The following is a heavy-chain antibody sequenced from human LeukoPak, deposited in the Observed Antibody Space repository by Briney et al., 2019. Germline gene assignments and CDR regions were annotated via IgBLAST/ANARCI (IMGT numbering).Heavy chain of an antibody. CDR2: IYPGDSDT. CDR3: ARLRGSRGYGGNSGDYYGMDV. J-gene: IGHJ6*02. Sequence: GESLKISCKGSGYSFTSYWIGWVRQMPGKGLEWMGIIYPGDSDTRYCPSFQGQVTISADKSISTAYLQWSSLKASDTAMYYCARLRGSRGYGGNSGDYYGMDVWGQGTTVTVSS. D-gene: IGHD4-23*01. V-gene: IGHV5-51*01. CDR1: GYSFTSYW.